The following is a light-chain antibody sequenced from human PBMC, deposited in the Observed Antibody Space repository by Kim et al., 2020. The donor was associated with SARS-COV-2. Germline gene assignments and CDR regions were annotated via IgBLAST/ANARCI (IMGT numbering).Light chain of an antibody. V-gene: IGKV1-16*02. J-gene: IGKJ5*01. CDR3: QQYKSYPIT. Sequence: ASVGDRVTITCRASQDINIDLAWFQQKPGKAPKSLIYAASSLHSGVPSKFSGSRSGTDFILTITSLQPEDFGTYFCQQYKSYPITFGQGTRLEIK. CDR2: AAS. CDR1: QDINID.